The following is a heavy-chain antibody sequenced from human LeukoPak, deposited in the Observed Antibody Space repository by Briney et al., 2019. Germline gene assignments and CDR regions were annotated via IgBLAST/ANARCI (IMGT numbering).Heavy chain of an antibody. D-gene: IGHD6-13*01. Sequence: ASMKVSCKASVGTFSSYAISWVRQAPGQGLEWMGRIIPIFGTANYAQKFQGRVTITADKSTSTAYMELSSLRSEDTAVYYCAREGYSSSWSWFDPWGQGTLVTVSS. V-gene: IGHV1-69*06. CDR1: VGTFSSYA. CDR2: IIPIFGTA. J-gene: IGHJ5*02. CDR3: AREGYSSSWSWFDP.